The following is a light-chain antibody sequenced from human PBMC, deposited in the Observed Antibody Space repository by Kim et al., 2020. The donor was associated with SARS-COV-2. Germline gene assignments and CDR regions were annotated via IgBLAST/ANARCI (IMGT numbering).Light chain of an antibody. V-gene: IGLV3-25*03. J-gene: IGLJ2*01. CDR2: KDS. CDR3: QSADSSGTVV. CDR1: ALPKQY. Sequence: SYELTQPPSVSVSLGQTARITCSGDALPKQYAYWYQQKPGQAPVLVIYKDSERPSGIPERFSGSSSRTTVTLTISGVQAEDEADYYCQSADSSGTVVFGGGTQLTVL.